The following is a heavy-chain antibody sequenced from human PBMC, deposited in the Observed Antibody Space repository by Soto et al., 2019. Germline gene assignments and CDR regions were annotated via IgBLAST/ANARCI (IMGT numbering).Heavy chain of an antibody. V-gene: IGHV1-8*01. CDR1: GYTFTSYD. Sequence: ASVKVSCKASGYTFTSYDINWVRQATGQGLEWMGWMNPNSGNTGYAQKFQGRVTMTRNTSISTAYMELSSLRSEDTAVYYCASAMVRGVGFGKYNWFDPWGQGTLVTVSS. J-gene: IGHJ5*02. CDR2: MNPNSGNT. D-gene: IGHD3-10*01. CDR3: ASAMVRGVGFGKYNWFDP.